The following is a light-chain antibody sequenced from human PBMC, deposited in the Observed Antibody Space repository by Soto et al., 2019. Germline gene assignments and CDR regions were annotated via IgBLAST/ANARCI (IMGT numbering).Light chain of an antibody. CDR1: QSVSSN. CDR3: QQYSNWPLT. CDR2: GAS. Sequence: IVMTQSPATLSVSPGERATLSCRASQSVSSNLAWYQQKPGQAPRLLIYGASTRATDIPARFSGSGSGTEFTLNISSLQSEDFAVYYWQQYSNWPLTFGGGTKVEIK. V-gene: IGKV3-15*01. J-gene: IGKJ4*01.